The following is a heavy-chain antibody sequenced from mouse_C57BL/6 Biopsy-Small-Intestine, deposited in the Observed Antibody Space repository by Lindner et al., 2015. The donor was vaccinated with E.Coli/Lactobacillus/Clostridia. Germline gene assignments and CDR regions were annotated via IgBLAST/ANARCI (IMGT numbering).Heavy chain of an antibody. J-gene: IGHJ1*01. CDR2: IDPNNGDT. V-gene: IGHV1-18*01. CDR3: ARDLISTPHWELDL. CDR1: GYIFTAYY. D-gene: IGHD4-1*01. Sequence: SVKVSCKASGYIFTAYYMVWLRQAPGQALEYMGHIDPNNGDTRFAQQFQARVTMTRDTSINTVYMELRSLRSDDTAVYYCARDLISTPHWELDLWGRGTLVTVSS.